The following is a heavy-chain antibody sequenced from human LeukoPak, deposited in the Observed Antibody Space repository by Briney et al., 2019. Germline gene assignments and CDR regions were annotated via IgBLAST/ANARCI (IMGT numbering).Heavy chain of an antibody. CDR1: GGSISSSSYY. V-gene: IGHV4-39*01. D-gene: IGHD3-9*01. CDR3: ARIRGVLRYFDWLPQGRFDP. CDR2: IYYSGST. J-gene: IGHJ5*02. Sequence: PSETLSLTCTVSGGSISSSSYYWGWIRQPPGKGLEWIGSIYYSGSTYYNPSLKSRVTISVDTSKNQFSLKLSSVTAADTAVYYCARIRGVLRYFDWLPQGRFDPWGQGTLVTVSS.